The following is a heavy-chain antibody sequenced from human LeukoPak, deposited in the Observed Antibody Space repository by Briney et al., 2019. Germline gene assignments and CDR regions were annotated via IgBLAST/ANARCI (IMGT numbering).Heavy chain of an antibody. Sequence: PGGSLRLSCTASGFTFGDYAMSWFRQAPGKGLEWVGFIRSKAYGGTTEYAASVKGRFTISRDDSKSIAYLQMNSLKTEDTAVYYCTRDSPTGDYYYYGMDVWGQGTTVTVSS. V-gene: IGHV3-49*03. D-gene: IGHD3-10*01. J-gene: IGHJ6*02. CDR2: IRSKAYGGTT. CDR3: TRDSPTGDYYYYGMDV. CDR1: GFTFGDYA.